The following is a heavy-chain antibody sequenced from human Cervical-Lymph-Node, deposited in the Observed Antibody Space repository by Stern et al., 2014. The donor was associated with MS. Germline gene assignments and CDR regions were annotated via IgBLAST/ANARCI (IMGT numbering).Heavy chain of an antibody. CDR1: GFSFGTSW. V-gene: IGHV3-7*01. CDR3: ARDRRAFLDY. CDR2: IRQDGYDK. J-gene: IGHJ4*02. Sequence: VQLVQSGGGLVQPGGSLRLSCVASGFSFGTSWMSWVRQPPGRGLEWVANIRQDGYDKFYADSVKGRFTISRDNARNSLYLQMNSLTVSDTAVYYCARDRRAFLDYWGQGTHVAVSS. D-gene: IGHD2/OR15-2a*01.